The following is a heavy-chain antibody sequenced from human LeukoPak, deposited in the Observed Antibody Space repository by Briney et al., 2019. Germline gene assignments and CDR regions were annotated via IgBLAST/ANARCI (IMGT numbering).Heavy chain of an antibody. D-gene: IGHD3-22*01. Sequence: SETLSLTCAVYGGSFSGYYWYWIRQPPGKGREWIGEINHSGTTNYNPSLNRRVTISVDTSKNQFSLKLSSVTAADTAVYYCARGENYYDNSGYDYWGQGTLVTVSS. CDR2: INHSGTT. V-gene: IGHV4-34*01. CDR3: ARGENYYDNSGYDY. J-gene: IGHJ4*02. CDR1: GGSFSGYY.